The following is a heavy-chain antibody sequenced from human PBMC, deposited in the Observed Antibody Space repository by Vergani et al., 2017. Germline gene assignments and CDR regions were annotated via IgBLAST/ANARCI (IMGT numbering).Heavy chain of an antibody. D-gene: IGHD3-16*01. V-gene: IGHV3-7*01. CDR3: AKHFRGWGIDY. Sequence: EVQLVASGGGLVQRGGSLRLSCEASGFTFSNLWMTWVRQAPGKGLEWVANIKYDGSNQYYADSVKGRFTLSRDFSKNTLYLQMNSLRTDDTATYYCAKHFRGWGIDYWGQGTQVIVSS. CDR2: IKYDGSNQ. CDR1: GFTFSNLW. J-gene: IGHJ4*02.